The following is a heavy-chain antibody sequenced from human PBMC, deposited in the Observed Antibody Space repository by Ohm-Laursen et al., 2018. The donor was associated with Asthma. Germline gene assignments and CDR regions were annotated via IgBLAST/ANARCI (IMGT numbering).Heavy chain of an antibody. D-gene: IGHD3-16*01. Sequence: SETLSLTCTVSGGSFSPYYWSWIRQPPGKGLEWIGYIHHTGRANYNPSLTSRVTISLDTPKNQFSLSLTSVTAADTAVYYCVRSMRGMDWGQGTLVTVSS. J-gene: IGHJ4*02. CDR2: IHHTGRA. CDR3: VRSMRGMD. CDR1: GGSFSPYY. V-gene: IGHV4-59*01.